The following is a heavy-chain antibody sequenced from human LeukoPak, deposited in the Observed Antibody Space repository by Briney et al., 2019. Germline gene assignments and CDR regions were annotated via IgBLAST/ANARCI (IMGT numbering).Heavy chain of an antibody. V-gene: IGHV1-46*01. CDR1: GYTFTSYY. Sequence: GASVKVSCKASGYTFTSYYMHWVRQAPGQGLEWMGIINPSGGSTSYAQKFQGRVTMTTDTSTSTAYMELRSLRSDDTAVYYCARLRVTYYYGSGSYSPGDYFDYWGQGTLVTVSS. J-gene: IGHJ4*02. D-gene: IGHD3-10*01. CDR2: INPSGGST. CDR3: ARLRVTYYYGSGSYSPGDYFDY.